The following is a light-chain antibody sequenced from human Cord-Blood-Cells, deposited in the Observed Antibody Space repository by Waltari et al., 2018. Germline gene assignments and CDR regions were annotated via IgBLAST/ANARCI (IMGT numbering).Light chain of an antibody. CDR3: QQFNSYPLA. Sequence: AIQLTQSPSSLSASVGDRLTITCRASQGISSALAWYQQKSGKAPKLLIYDASSLESGVPSRFSGNGSGTDFTLTISSLHPEDFATYYCQQFNSYPLAFGGGTKVEIK. V-gene: IGKV1-13*02. CDR2: DAS. CDR1: QGISSA. J-gene: IGKJ4*01.